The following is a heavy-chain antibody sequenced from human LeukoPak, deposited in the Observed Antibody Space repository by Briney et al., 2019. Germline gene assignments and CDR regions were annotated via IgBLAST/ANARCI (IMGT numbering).Heavy chain of an antibody. D-gene: IGHD4-17*01. CDR3: ARAVPPPADY. CDR1: GGSFSGYY. CDR2: INHSGST. Sequence: PSETLSLTCAVYGGSFSGYYWSWIRQPPGKGLEWIGEINHSGSTNYSPSLKSRVTISVDTSKNQFSLKLSSVTAADTAVYYCARAVPPPADYWGQGTLVTVSS. V-gene: IGHV4-34*01. J-gene: IGHJ4*02.